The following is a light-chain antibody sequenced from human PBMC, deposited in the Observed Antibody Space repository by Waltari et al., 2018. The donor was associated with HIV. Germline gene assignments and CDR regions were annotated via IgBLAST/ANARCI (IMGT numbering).Light chain of an antibody. CDR1: SSDIGAYEY. CDR3: CSYAGSYGFV. CDR2: DVN. J-gene: IGLJ1*01. V-gene: IGLV2-11*01. Sequence: SALTQPRSVSGSPGQSVTISCTGTSSDIGAYEYVSWYQQHPDKAPKLIIYDVNRRPSGVPERFSGSKSGNTASLTISGLQAEDEADYYCCSYAGSYGFVFGIGADVTVV.